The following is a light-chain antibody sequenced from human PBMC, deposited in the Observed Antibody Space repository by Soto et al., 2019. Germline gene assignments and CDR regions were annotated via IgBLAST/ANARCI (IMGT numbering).Light chain of an antibody. CDR2: EVS. CDR3: SSYTSSSWV. J-gene: IGLJ3*02. CDR1: SSDVGGYNY. Sequence: QSALTQPASVSGSPGQSITISCTGTSSDVGGYNYVSWYQQHPGKAPKLMIYEVSNRPSGVSNRFSGSKSGNTASLTIYGLQAEDEDDYYCSSYTSSSWVFGGGTKLTVL. V-gene: IGLV2-14*01.